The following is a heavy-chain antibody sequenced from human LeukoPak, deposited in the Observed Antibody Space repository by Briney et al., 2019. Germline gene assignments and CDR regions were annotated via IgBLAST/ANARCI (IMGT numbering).Heavy chain of an antibody. CDR3: ARDRAYDILTGYYGTQSEMYYFDS. Sequence: GGTLRLSCAASGFIFSSYGMSWVRQAPGRGLEWVSGISGSGESTYYADSVKGRFTISRDNSKNTLYLQMNSLRAEDTAVFYCARDRAYDILTGYYGTQSEMYYFDSWGQGTLVTVSS. V-gene: IGHV3-23*01. J-gene: IGHJ4*02. CDR2: ISGSGEST. CDR1: GFIFSSYG. D-gene: IGHD3-9*01.